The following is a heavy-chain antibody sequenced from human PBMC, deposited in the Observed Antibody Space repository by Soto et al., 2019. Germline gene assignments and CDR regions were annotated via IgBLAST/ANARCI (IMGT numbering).Heavy chain of an antibody. CDR2: ILSLESHK. Sequence: PGGSLRLSCSGSGFNVSDYYMNWIRQTPVKGLEWVSSILSLESHKYYAASVMGRFSISRDNAKKSLFLQMNNLRAEDTGIYFCATGLKDGSNRPSFDSWGPGTPVTVS. J-gene: IGHJ4*02. V-gene: IGHV3-11*01. D-gene: IGHD3-10*01. CDR1: GFNVSDYY. CDR3: ATGLKDGSNRPSFDS.